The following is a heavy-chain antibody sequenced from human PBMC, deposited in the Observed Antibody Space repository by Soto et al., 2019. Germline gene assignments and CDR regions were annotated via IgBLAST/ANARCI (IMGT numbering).Heavy chain of an antibody. V-gene: IGHV4-59*01. CDR2: IDYSGNT. D-gene: IGHD4-4*01. CDR3: RGARPSLQEFDY. J-gene: IGHJ4*02. Sequence: SETLSLTCTVSGGSISNYYWNWIRQTPGKGLEWIGYIDYSGNTNYNPSLKSRVTISVDTSKNQVSLNVSSVTAADPAVYYCRGARPSLQEFDYWGQGTLVTVSS. CDR1: GGSISNYY.